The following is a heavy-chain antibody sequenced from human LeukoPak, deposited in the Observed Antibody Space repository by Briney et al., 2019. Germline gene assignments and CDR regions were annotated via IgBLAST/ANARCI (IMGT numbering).Heavy chain of an antibody. CDR3: AREGGAPGHTNEFDY. Sequence: SETLSLTCSVSGITPFHWSWIRQTPGKGLEWIGHITFTGNTNYSPSLKSRVTISLGTSNNQFSLELKAVTAADTAVYYCAREGGAPGHTNEFDYWGQGILVTVSS. D-gene: IGHD1-1*01. V-gene: IGHV4-59*01. J-gene: IGHJ4*02. CDR1: GITPFH. CDR2: ITFTGNT.